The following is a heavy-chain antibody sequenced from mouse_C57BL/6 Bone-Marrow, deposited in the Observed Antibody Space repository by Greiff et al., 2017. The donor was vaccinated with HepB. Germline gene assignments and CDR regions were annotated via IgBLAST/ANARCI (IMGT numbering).Heavy chain of an antibody. J-gene: IGHJ2*01. CDR1: GYTFTSYW. CDR3: ARFYPAYFDY. V-gene: IGHV1-64*01. Sequence: QVQLQQPGAKLVKPGASVKLSCKASGYTFTSYWMHWVKQRPGQGLEWIGMIHPNSGSTNYNEKFKSKATLTVDKSSSTAYMQLSSLTSEDSAVYYCARFYPAYFDYWGQGTTLTVSS. CDR2: IHPNSGST.